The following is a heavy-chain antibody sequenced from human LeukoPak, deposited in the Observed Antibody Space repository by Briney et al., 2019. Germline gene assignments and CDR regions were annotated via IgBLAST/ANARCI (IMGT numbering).Heavy chain of an antibody. Sequence: SETLSLTCAVYGGSFSGYYWSWIRQPPGKGLEWIGEINHSGSTNYNPSLKSRVTISVDTSKNQFSLKLSSVTAADTAVYYCARGSIAVAGPLYYFDYWGQGTLVTVSS. J-gene: IGHJ4*02. V-gene: IGHV4-34*01. CDR1: GGSFSGYY. D-gene: IGHD6-19*01. CDR3: ARGSIAVAGPLYYFDY. CDR2: INHSGST.